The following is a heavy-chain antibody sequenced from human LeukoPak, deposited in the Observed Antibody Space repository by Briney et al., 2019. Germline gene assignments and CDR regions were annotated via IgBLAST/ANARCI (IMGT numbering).Heavy chain of an antibody. Sequence: PGGSLRLSCAASGFTFSSFAINWVRLAPGKGLEWVSGFSGSGGSTYLADSVKGRFTISRDNSKNTLYLHMNSLRADDTAIYYCAKGIRSSVTKLNFFDYWGQGTLVTVSS. CDR2: FSGSGGST. CDR3: AKGIRSSVTKLNFFDY. V-gene: IGHV3-23*01. D-gene: IGHD4-17*01. CDR1: GFTFSSFA. J-gene: IGHJ4*02.